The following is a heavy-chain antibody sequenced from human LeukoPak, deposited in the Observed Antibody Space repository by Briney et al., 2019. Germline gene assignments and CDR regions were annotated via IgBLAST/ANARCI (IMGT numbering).Heavy chain of an antibody. CDR1: GFTVSSNY. CDR2: IHSGGST. CDR3: VRGDYGDYTLFDY. V-gene: IGHV3-53*01. Sequence: TGGSLRLSCAASGFTVSSNYMSWVRQAPGKGLEWVSVIHSGGSTYYADSVKGRFTISRDNSKNTLYLQMNSLRAEDTAVYYCVRGDYGDYTLFDYWGQGSLVTVSS. J-gene: IGHJ4*02. D-gene: IGHD4-17*01.